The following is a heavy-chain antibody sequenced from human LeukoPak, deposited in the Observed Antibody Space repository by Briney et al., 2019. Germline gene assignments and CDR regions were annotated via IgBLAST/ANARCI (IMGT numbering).Heavy chain of an antibody. CDR1: GGSISSGDYY. CDR2: IYYSGST. CDR3: ARVYWNYAFDI. V-gene: IGHV4-30-4*08. Sequence: SETLSLTCTVSGGSISSGDYYWSWFRQPPGKGLEWIGYIYYSGSTYYNPSLKSRVTISVDTSKNQFSLKLSSVTAADTAVYYCARVYWNYAFDIWGQGTMVTVSS. D-gene: IGHD1-7*01. J-gene: IGHJ3*02.